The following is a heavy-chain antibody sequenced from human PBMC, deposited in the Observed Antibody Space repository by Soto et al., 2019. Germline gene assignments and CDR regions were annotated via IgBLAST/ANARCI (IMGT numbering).Heavy chain of an antibody. CDR3: ASIGGGFGEDYYYYGMDV. J-gene: IGHJ6*02. CDR1: GGSFSGYY. V-gene: IGHV4-34*01. D-gene: IGHD3-10*01. CDR2: INHSGST. Sequence: PSETLSLTCAVYGGSFSGYYWSWIRQPPGKGLEWIGEINHSGSTNYNPSLKSRVTISVDTSKNQFSLKLSSVTAADTAVYYCASIGGGFGEDYYYYGMDVWGQGTTVTVSS.